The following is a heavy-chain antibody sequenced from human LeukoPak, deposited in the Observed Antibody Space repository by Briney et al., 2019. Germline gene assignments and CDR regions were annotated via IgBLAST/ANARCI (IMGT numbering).Heavy chain of an antibody. V-gene: IGHV1-18*01. CDR2: ISAYNGNT. CDR3: ARGALRYFDWLSPFDY. Sequence: ASVKVSCKASGYTFTSYGISWVRQAPGQGLEWMGWISAYNGNTNYAQKLQGRVTMTTDTSTSTAYMELRSLRSDDTAVYYCARGALRYFDWLSPFDYWGQGTLVTVSS. J-gene: IGHJ4*02. D-gene: IGHD3-9*01. CDR1: GYTFTSYG.